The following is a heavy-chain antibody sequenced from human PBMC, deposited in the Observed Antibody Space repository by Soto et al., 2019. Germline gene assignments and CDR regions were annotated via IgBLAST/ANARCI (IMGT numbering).Heavy chain of an antibody. D-gene: IGHD1-1*01. CDR3: ARGPNWNARYYYYGMDV. J-gene: IGHJ6*02. Sequence: GASVKVSCKTSGGTFNTHAISWVRQAPGLGFEWMGGIVPIYGIPSHAQKFQGRVTITADEPTTTVYMELSSLRSDDTAVYYCARGPNWNARYYYYGMDVWGQGTTVTVSS. CDR2: IVPIYGIP. V-gene: IGHV1-69*13. CDR1: GGTFNTHA.